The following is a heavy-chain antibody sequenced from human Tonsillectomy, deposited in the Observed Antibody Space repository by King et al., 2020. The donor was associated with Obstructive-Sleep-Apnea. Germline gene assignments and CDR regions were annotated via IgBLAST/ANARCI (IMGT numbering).Heavy chain of an antibody. V-gene: IGHV2-5*01. Sequence: ITLKESGPTLVKPTQTLPLTCTFSGFSLSASEVGVGWSRQPPGKALEWLALIYLYDDNRYSPSLKSRLTITKDTSKNQVVLTMTNMDPVDTATYYCAHRLTGMRATVWGQGTLVTVSS. CDR2: IYLYDDN. CDR3: AHRLTGMRATV. D-gene: IGHD1-26*01. CDR1: GFSLSASEVG. J-gene: IGHJ4*02.